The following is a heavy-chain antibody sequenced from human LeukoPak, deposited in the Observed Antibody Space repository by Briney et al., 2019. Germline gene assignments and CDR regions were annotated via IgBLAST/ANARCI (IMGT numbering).Heavy chain of an antibody. V-gene: IGHV3-30*02. J-gene: IGHJ4*02. CDR2: IRYDGSNK. Sequence: GGSLSLSCAASGFPFSSYGIHWVRQAPGKGLEWVAFIRYDGSNKYYADSVKGRFTISRDNSKNTLYLQMNSLRAEDTAVYYCATEGSFDYWGQGTLVTVSS. CDR1: GFPFSSYG. CDR3: ATEGSFDY.